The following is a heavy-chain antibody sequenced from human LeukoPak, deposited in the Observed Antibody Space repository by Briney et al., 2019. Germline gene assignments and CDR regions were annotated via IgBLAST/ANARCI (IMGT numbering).Heavy chain of an antibody. Sequence: SQTLSLNCTVSGGSTSSGGYYWSWIRQHPGKGLEWIGYIYYSGSTYYHPSLKSRVTISVDTSKNQVSLKLSPVTAADTDVYYCAREVCSGGRCYFDNWGQGTLVTVSS. CDR3: AREVCSGGRCYFDN. D-gene: IGHD2-15*01. J-gene: IGHJ4*02. CDR1: GGSTSSGGYY. V-gene: IGHV4-31*03. CDR2: IYYSGST.